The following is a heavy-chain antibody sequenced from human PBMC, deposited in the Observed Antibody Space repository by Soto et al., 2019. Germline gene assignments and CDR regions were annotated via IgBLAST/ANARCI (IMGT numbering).Heavy chain of an antibody. CDR3: ARDYNVVVVVYAFDI. CDR1: GFTFSSYS. V-gene: IGHV3-21*01. J-gene: IGHJ3*02. D-gene: IGHD2-15*01. CDR2: ISSSSSYI. Sequence: GGSLRLSCAASGFTFSSYSMNWVRQAPGKGLEWVSSISSSSSYIYYADSVKGRFTISRDNAKNSLYLQMNSLRAEDTAVYYCARDYNVVVVVYAFDIWGQGTMVTVS.